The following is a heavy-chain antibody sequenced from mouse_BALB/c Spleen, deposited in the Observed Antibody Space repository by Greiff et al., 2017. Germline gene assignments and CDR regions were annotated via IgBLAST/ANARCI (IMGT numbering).Heavy chain of an antibody. CDR3: ARGYWYFDV. V-gene: IGHV5-17*02. CDR2: ISSGSSTI. Sequence: EVQGVESGGGLVQPGGSRKLSCAASGFTFSSFGMHWVRQAPKKGLEWVAYISSGSSTIYYADTVKGRFTISRDNPKNTLFLQMTSLRSEDTAMYYCARGYWYFDVWGAGTTVTVSS. CDR1: GFTFSSFG. J-gene: IGHJ1*01.